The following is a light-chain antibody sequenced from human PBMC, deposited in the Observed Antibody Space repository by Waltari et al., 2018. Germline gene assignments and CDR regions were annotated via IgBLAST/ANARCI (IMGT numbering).Light chain of an antibody. Sequence: QSALTQPASVSGSPGQSITISCTGTSSAVGAYNYFSWYQQHPGKAPKLMLFDVSNRPSGVSNRLSCYKSGNTASLTISGLQAEDEAGYYCSSYISSSTLELFGGGTSLTVL. CDR1: SSAVGAYNY. J-gene: IGLJ2*01. CDR2: DVS. V-gene: IGLV2-14*03. CDR3: SSYISSSTLEL.